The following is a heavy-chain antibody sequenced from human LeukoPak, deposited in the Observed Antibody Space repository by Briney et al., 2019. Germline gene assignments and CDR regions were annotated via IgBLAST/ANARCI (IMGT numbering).Heavy chain of an antibody. D-gene: IGHD1-7*01. CDR2: IYYSGST. CDR3: ARGGTGTTGSHYYYMDV. J-gene: IGHJ6*03. V-gene: IGHV4-59*01. CDR1: GGAISSYY. Sequence: SETLSLTCAVYGGAISSYYWSWIRQPPGKGLEWIGYIYYSGSTNYNPSLKSRVTISVDTSKNQFSLKLSSVTAADTAVYYCARGGTGTTGSHYYYMDVWGKGTTVTVSS.